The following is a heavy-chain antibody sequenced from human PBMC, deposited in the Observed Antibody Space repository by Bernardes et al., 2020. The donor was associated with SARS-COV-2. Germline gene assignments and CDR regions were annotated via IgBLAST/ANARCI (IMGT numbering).Heavy chain of an antibody. D-gene: IGHD3-22*01. Sequence: GGSLRLSCAASGFTFSNAWMNWVRKAPGKGLEWVGHIKRKTDGGTTDYAAPVKGRFTISGDDSKNTMYLQMNSLKTEDTAVYYCTTGAEIYYDSSGFSYYFDFWGQGTLVTVSS. CDR1: GFTFSNAW. J-gene: IGHJ4*02. CDR3: TTGAEIYYDSSGFSYYFDF. V-gene: IGHV3-15*07. CDR2: IKRKTDGGTT.